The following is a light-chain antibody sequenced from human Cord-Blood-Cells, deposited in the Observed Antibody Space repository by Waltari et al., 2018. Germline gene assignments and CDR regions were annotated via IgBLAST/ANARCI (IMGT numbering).Light chain of an antibody. Sequence: SYELTQPPSVSVSPGQTARITCSGDALPKQYAYWYQQKQGQAPVLVLYKDSEGPSGIPERFAGTSSQTTVTLTISGVQAEDDADYYCQSADSSGTYVVFVGGTKLTVL. V-gene: IGLV3-25*02. CDR3: QSADSSGTYVV. CDR1: ALPKQY. CDR2: KDS. J-gene: IGLJ2*01.